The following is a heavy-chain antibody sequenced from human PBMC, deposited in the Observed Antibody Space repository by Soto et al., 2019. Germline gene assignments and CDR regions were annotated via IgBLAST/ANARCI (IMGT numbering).Heavy chain of an antibody. CDR3: ARDHESGDWFDP. J-gene: IGHJ5*02. V-gene: IGHV4-59*01. CDR1: GGSTSSYY. CDR2: IYYSGST. Sequence: SETLSLTCTVSGGSTSSYYWSWIRQPPGKGLEWIGYIYYSGSTNYNPSLKSRVTISVDTSKNQFSLKLSSVTAADTAVYYCARDHESGDWFDPWGQGTLVTVSS.